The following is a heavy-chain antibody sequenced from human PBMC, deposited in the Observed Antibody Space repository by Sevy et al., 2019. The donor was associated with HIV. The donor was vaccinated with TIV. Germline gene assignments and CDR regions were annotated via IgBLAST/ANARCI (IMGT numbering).Heavy chain of an antibody. CDR2: LSFGCGEI. D-gene: IGHD2-8*01. V-gene: IGHV3-23*01. CDR1: GFTFSKYS. J-gene: IGHJ4*02. CDR3: AREGCTKPHDY. Sequence: GGSLRLSCAASGFTFSKYSMSWVRQPPGKGLEWVSTLSFGCGEINYADSVKGRFPISSDNSKSSVYLQMNNLRPEDTAVYYCAREGCTKPHDYWGQGTLVTVSS.